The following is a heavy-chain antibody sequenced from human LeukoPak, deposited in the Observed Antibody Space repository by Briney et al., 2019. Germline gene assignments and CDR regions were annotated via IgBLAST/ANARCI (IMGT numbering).Heavy chain of an antibody. Sequence: GGSLRLSCAASGFTFSSYSMNWVRQAPGKGLEWVSSISSSSSYIYYADSVKGRFTISRDNAKNSLYLQMNSLRAEDTAVYYCARTKNRYYYDSSGYYSFDYWGQGTLVTVSS. CDR3: ARTKNRYYYDSSGYYSFDY. V-gene: IGHV3-21*01. D-gene: IGHD3-22*01. J-gene: IGHJ4*02. CDR1: GFTFSSYS. CDR2: ISSSSSYI.